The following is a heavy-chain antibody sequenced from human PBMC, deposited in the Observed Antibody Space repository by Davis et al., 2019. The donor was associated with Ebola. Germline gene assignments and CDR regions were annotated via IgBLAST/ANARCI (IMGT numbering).Heavy chain of an antibody. Sequence: GESLKISCAASGFTVSSNYMSWVRQAPGKGLEWVSVIYSGGSTYYADSVKGRFTISRDNSKNTLYLQMNSLRAEDTAVYYCARGRGYSYGHGFDPWGQGTLVTVSS. V-gene: IGHV3-53*01. CDR3: ARGRGYSYGHGFDP. CDR2: IYSGGST. J-gene: IGHJ5*02. D-gene: IGHD5-18*01. CDR1: GFTVSSNY.